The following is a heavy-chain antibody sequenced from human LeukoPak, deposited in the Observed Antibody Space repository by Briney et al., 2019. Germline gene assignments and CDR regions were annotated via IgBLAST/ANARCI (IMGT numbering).Heavy chain of an antibody. CDR1: GFTFSVHE. V-gene: IGHV3-48*03. CDR2: ISISGSTI. D-gene: IGHD1-26*01. Sequence: GGSLRLSCAASGFTFSVHEMNWVRQAPGKGLEWVSHISISGSTIYYTDSVKGRFTISRDNAKNSLYLQMNSLRAEDTAVYYCARIAYSGSCPVIDYWGQGTLVTVSS. J-gene: IGHJ4*02. CDR3: ARIAYSGSCPVIDY.